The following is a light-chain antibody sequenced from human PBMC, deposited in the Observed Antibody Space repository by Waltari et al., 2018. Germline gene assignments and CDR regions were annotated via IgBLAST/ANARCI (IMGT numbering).Light chain of an antibody. J-gene: IGKJ2*02. CDR1: QSVSSN. CDR2: GSS. V-gene: IGKV3-15*01. CDR3: QQYNNWPRGT. Sequence: EIVMTQSPATLSVSPGERATLSCRASQSVSSNLSWYKQKPGQAPRLLISGSSTSATGIPARFSGSGSGTEFTLTISSLQSEDFAVYYCQQYNNWPRGTFGQGTKLEIK.